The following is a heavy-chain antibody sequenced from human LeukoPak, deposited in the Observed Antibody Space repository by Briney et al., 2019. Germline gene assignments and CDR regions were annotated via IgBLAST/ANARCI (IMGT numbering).Heavy chain of an antibody. V-gene: IGHV5-51*01. J-gene: IGHJ6*02. CDR2: IYPGDSDT. Sequence: GESLKISCKGSGYSFSSYWIGWVRQMPGKGLEWMGIIYPGDSDTRYSPSFQGQVTISADKSINTAHLQWSSPKASDTAMYYCASRYYDFWSGPPDVWGQGTTVTVSS. CDR1: GYSFSSYW. D-gene: IGHD3-3*01. CDR3: ASRYYDFWSGPPDV.